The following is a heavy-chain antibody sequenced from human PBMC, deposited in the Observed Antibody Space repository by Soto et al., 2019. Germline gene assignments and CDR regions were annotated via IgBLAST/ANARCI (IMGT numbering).Heavy chain of an antibody. J-gene: IGHJ4*02. D-gene: IGHD2-15*01. CDR1: GFTFSSYA. CDR3: ARVPSSSGRAHFDY. V-gene: IGHV3-30-3*01. Sequence: QVQLVESGGGVVQPGRSLRLSCAASGFTFSSYAMHWVRQAPGKGLEWVAVISYDGSNKYYADSVKGRFTISRDNSKNPLYLQMNSLRAADTAVYYCARVPSSSGRAHFDYWGQGTLVTVSS. CDR2: ISYDGSNK.